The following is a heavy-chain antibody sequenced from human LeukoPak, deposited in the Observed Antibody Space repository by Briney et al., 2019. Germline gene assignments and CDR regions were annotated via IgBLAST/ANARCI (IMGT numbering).Heavy chain of an antibody. V-gene: IGHV3-21*01. Sequence: GGSLRLSCAASGFTFSYSSMNWVRQAPGKGLEWVSSISSSTGNIYYADSVKGRFTISRDNAKNALYLQMNNLRAEDTAVYYCARGNTAMVRSYFDYCGVGTLVTVSS. D-gene: IGHD5-18*01. CDR1: GFTFSYSS. CDR3: ARGNTAMVRSYFDY. J-gene: IGHJ4*02. CDR2: ISSSTGNI.